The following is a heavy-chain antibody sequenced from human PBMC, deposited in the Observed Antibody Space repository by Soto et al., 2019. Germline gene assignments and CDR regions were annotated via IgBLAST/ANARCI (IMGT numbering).Heavy chain of an antibody. CDR3: ARDAPSWFGELYGMDV. CDR1: GYTFTSYG. J-gene: IGHJ6*02. D-gene: IGHD3-10*01. CDR2: ISAYNGNT. Sequence: QVQLVQSGAEVKKPGASVKVSCKASGYTFTSYGISWVRQAPGQGLEWMGWISAYNGNTNYAQKLQGRVTMNTDTSTGSAYMELRSLRSDDKAVYYCARDAPSWFGELYGMDVWGQGTTVTVSS. V-gene: IGHV1-18*01.